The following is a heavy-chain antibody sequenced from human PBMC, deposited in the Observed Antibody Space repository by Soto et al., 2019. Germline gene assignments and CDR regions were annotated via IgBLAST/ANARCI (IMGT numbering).Heavy chain of an antibody. CDR1: GFTFSSYW. D-gene: IGHD5-18*01. CDR2: INSDGSST. V-gene: IGHV3-74*01. Sequence: GESLKISCAASGFTFSSYWMHWVRQAPGKGLVWASRINSDGSSTSYADSVKGRFTISRDNAKNTLYLQMNSLRAEDTAVYYCASGRKLIQDYWGQGTLVTVSS. J-gene: IGHJ4*02. CDR3: ASGRKLIQDY.